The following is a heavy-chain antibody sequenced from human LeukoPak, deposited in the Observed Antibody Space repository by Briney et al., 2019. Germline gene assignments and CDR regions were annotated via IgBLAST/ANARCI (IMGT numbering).Heavy chain of an antibody. CDR1: GYTFTSYG. CDR3: ARLWRDIVVAPAAIAQFDY. CDR2: ISAYNGNT. J-gene: IGHJ4*02. D-gene: IGHD2-2*01. V-gene: IGHV1-18*01. Sequence: ASVKVSCKASGYTFTSYGISWVRQAPGQGLEWMGWISAYNGNTNYAQKLQGRVTMTTDTSTSTAYMELRSLRSDDTAVYYCARLWRDIVVAPAAIAQFDYWGQGTLVTVSS.